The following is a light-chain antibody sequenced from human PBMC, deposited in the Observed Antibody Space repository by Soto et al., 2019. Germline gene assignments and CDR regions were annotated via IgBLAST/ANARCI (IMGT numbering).Light chain of an antibody. V-gene: IGLV1-44*01. CDR1: NSNIESNT. CDR3: AAWDDSLNGHVV. CDR2: SNN. J-gene: IGLJ2*01. Sequence: QSVLTQPPSASGTPGQRVTISCSGSNSNIESNTVNWYQQLPGTAPNLLIYSNNQRPSGVPDRFSGSKSGTSASLAISGLQSDDEAYYYCAAWDDSLNGHVVFGGGTKVTVL.